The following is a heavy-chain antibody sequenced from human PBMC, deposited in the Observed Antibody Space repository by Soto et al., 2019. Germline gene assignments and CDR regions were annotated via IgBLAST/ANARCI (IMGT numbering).Heavy chain of an antibody. CDR2: IYYSGST. V-gene: IGHV4-30-4*01. D-gene: IGHD4-17*01. Sequence: SETLSLTCTVSGGSISSGDYYWSWIRQPPGKGLEWIGYIYYSGSTYYNPSLKSRVTISVDTSKNQFSLKLSSVTAADTAVYYCARDVIYGDWDLGIKTYYYYGMDVWGQGTTVTVSS. CDR3: ARDVIYGDWDLGIKTYYYYGMDV. CDR1: GGSISSGDYY. J-gene: IGHJ6*02.